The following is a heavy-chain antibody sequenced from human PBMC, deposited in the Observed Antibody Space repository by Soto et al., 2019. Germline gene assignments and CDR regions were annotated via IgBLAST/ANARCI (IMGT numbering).Heavy chain of an antibody. D-gene: IGHD3-22*01. CDR2: IYYSGST. J-gene: IGHJ2*01. CDR1: GGSVSSGDYY. CDR3: AREPYYSDSSGYYRSWYFDL. Sequence: SETLSLTCSVSGGSVSSGDYYWSWIRQPPGKGLEWIGYIYYSGSTYNNPSLKSRVIISADTSKNQFTLKLTSVTAADTAVYFCAREPYYSDSSGYYRSWYFDLWGRGTLVTVSS. V-gene: IGHV4-30-4*01.